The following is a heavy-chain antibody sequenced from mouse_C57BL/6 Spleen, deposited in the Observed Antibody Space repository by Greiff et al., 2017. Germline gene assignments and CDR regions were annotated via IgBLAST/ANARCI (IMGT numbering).Heavy chain of an antibody. V-gene: IGHV14-4*01. J-gene: IGHJ3*01. Sequence: EVKLQESGAELVRPGASVKLSCTASGFNIKDDYMHWVKQRPEQGLEWIGWIDPENGDTEYASKFQGKATITADTSSYTAYLQLSSLTSEDTAVYYCTSSPAWFAYWGQGTLVTVSA. CDR2: IDPENGDT. CDR3: TSSPAWFAY. CDR1: GFNIKDDY.